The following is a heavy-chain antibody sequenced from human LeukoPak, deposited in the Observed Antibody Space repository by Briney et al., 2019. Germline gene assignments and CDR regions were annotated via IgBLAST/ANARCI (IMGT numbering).Heavy chain of an antibody. D-gene: IGHD6-13*01. CDR2: IIPIFGTA. CDR1: GGTFSSYA. CDR3: ARLAAAGTCGFDP. J-gene: IGHJ5*02. V-gene: IGHV1-69*06. Sequence: ASVKVSCKASGGTFSSYAISWVRQAPGQGLEWMGGIIPIFGTANYAQKFQGRVTITADKSTSTAYMELSSLRSEDTAVYYCARLAAAGTCGFDPWGQGTLVTVSS.